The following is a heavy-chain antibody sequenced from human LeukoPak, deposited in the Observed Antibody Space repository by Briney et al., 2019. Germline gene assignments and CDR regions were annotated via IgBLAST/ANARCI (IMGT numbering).Heavy chain of an antibody. J-gene: IGHJ5*02. Sequence: PGGSLRPSCAASGFIFSRYWMTWVRQAPGKGLEWVANIKPDGSEKKYVDSVKGRFTISRDNAKNSLYLQMSSLRAEDTAVYYCARHGRGNWNWFDPWGQGTLVTVSS. D-gene: IGHD1-20*01. CDR2: IKPDGSEK. CDR1: GFIFSRYW. V-gene: IGHV3-7*05. CDR3: ARHGRGNWNWFDP.